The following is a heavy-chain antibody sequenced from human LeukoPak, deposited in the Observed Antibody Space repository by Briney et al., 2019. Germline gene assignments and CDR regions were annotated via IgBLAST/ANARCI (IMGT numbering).Heavy chain of an antibody. CDR2: FDPEDGEP. CDR1: GYTLTESS. D-gene: IGHD6-19*01. V-gene: IGHV1-24*01. CDR3: VTDIRSGWRNY. J-gene: IGHJ4*02. Sequence: ASVKVSCKVSGYTLTESSMHWVRQAPGNGLEWMGGFDPEDGEPIYAQKIQGRVTVTEDTSVHTAYMELRSLRSEDTAVYYCVTDIRSGWRNYWGQGTLITVSS.